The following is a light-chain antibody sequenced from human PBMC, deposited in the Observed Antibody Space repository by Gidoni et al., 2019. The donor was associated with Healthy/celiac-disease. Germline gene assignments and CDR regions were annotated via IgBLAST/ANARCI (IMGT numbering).Light chain of an antibody. Sequence: DIQMTQSPSTLSASVGDRVTITCRARQSISSWLASYQQKPGKAPKLLIYDASSLESGVPSSFSGSGSGTEFTLTISSLQPDDFAPYYCQQYNSYSPAFGQGTKVEIK. J-gene: IGKJ1*01. CDR3: QQYNSYSPA. CDR2: DAS. CDR1: QSISSW. V-gene: IGKV1-5*01.